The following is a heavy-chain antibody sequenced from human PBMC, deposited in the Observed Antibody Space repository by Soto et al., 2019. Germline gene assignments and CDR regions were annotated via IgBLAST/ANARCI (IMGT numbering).Heavy chain of an antibody. CDR3: AKAGGVFLYYFDY. J-gene: IGHJ4*02. D-gene: IGHD3-3*01. CDR2: ISFDGSNK. CDR1: GFTFSSYG. V-gene: IGHV3-30*18. Sequence: GGSLRLSCAASGFTFSSYGMHWVRQAPGKGLEWVAVISFDGSNKYYADSVKGRFTISRDNSKNTLYLQMNSLRAEDTAVYYCAKAGGVFLYYFDYWVQGTLVTSPQ.